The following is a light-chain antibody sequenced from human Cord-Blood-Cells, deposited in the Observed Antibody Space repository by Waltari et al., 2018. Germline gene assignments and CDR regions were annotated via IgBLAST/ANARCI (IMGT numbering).Light chain of an antibody. CDR1: SSDVGGYTY. J-gene: IGLJ3*02. V-gene: IGLV2-14*01. CDR2: DVN. Sequence: QSALTQPASVSGSPGQSITISCTGTSSDVGGYTYVSWYQQHPGKAPKLMIYDVNTRPAGLSNLFSGSKSGNTASLTISGLQAEDEADYYCSSYTSRSTLVFGGGTKLTVL. CDR3: SSYTSRSTLV.